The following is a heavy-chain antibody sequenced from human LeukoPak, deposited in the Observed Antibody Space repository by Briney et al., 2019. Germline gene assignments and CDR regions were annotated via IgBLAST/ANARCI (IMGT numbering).Heavy chain of an antibody. Sequence: SETLSLTCTVSGGSISTYYWSWIRQPPGKGLEWIGYINYSGCTNYNPSLKSRVTISADTSKNQFSLKLTSVTAADTALYYCARDSILPLYYYQSSASGYAFDIWGQGTMVTVSS. D-gene: IGHD3-22*01. CDR3: ARDSILPLYYYQSSASGYAFDI. CDR1: GGSISTYY. J-gene: IGHJ3*02. V-gene: IGHV4-59*01. CDR2: INYSGCT.